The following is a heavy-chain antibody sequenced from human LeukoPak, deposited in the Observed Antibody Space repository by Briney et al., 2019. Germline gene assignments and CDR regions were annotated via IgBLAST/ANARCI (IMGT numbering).Heavy chain of an antibody. V-gene: IGHV4-61*02. CDR1: GGSISSGSYY. J-gene: IGHJ4*02. Sequence: PSETLSLTCTVSGGSISSGSYYWSWIRQPAGKGLEWIGRIYTSGSTNYNPSLKSRVTISVDTSKNQFSLKLSSVTAADTAVYYCAREGYYDSRNQYYFDYWGQGTLVTVSS. CDR3: AREGYYDSRNQYYFDY. CDR2: IYTSGST. D-gene: IGHD3-22*01.